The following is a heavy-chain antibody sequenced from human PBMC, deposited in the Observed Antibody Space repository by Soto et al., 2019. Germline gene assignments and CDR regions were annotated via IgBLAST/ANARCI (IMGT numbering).Heavy chain of an antibody. CDR1: GFTFSGSA. V-gene: IGHV3-73*01. CDR3: TMTTVTTWGY. Sequence: EVQLVESGGGLVQPGGSLKLSCAASGFTFSGSAMHWVRQASGKGLEWVGRIRSKANSYATAYAASVKGRFTISRDDLKYTAYLQMNSLKTEDTAVYYCTMTTVTTWGYWGQGTLVTVSS. CDR2: IRSKANSYAT. D-gene: IGHD4-17*01. J-gene: IGHJ4*02.